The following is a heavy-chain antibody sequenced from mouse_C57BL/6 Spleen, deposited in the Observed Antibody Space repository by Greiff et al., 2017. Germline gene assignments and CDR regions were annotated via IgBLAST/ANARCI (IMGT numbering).Heavy chain of an antibody. Sequence: VQLQQPGAELVKPGASVKLSCKASGYTFTSYWMQWVKQRPGQGLEWIGEIDPSDSYTNYNQKFKGKATLTVDTSSSTAYMQLSSLTSEDSAVYFLARALDRSSLAWFAYWGQGTLVTVSA. V-gene: IGHV1-50*01. CDR3: ARALDRSSLAWFAY. CDR2: IDPSDSYT. CDR1: GYTFTSYW. D-gene: IGHD3-2*02. J-gene: IGHJ3*01.